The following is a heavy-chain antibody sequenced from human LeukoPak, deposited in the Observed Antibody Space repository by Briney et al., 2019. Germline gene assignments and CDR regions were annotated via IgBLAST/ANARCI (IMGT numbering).Heavy chain of an antibody. J-gene: IGHJ4*02. CDR2: ISSSSCYI. CDR1: GFSFSSYS. Sequence: GGSLRLSCAASGFSFSSYSMNWVRQAPGKGLEWVSSISSSSCYIYYADSVKGRFTISRDNAKNSLYLQMNSLRAEDTAVYYCASSGWSAPTFDYWGQGTLVTVSS. D-gene: IGHD6-19*01. V-gene: IGHV3-21*01. CDR3: ASSGWSAPTFDY.